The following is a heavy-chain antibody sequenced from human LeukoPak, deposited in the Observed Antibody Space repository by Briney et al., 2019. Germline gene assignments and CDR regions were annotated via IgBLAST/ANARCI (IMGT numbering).Heavy chain of an antibody. J-gene: IGHJ4*02. Sequence: PGGSLRLSCAASEFIFSSYGMHWVRQAPGKGLEWVAVISYDGSNKYYEDSVKGRFTISRDNSKNTLYLQMNSLRTEDTAVYYCAKDPQVGATRGYYFDYWGQGTLVTVSS. CDR1: EFIFSSYG. D-gene: IGHD1-26*01. V-gene: IGHV3-30*18. CDR2: ISYDGSNK. CDR3: AKDPQVGATRGYYFDY.